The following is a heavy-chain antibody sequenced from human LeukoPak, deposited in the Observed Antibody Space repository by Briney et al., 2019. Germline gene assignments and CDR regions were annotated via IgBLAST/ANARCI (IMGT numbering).Heavy chain of an antibody. Sequence: ASVKVSCKASGYTFTHYGISWVRQAPGQGLEWMGWISAYNGNTDYVQNLQGRVTMTTDTLTSTAYMELRSLRSDDTAVYYCARDQSLVAYSSTWFDYWGQGTPVTVSS. CDR1: GYTFTHYG. J-gene: IGHJ4*02. CDR2: ISAYNGNT. D-gene: IGHD6-13*01. V-gene: IGHV1-18*01. CDR3: ARDQSLVAYSSTWFDY.